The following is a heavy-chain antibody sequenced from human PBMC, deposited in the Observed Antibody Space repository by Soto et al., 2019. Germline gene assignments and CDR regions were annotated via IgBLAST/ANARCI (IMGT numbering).Heavy chain of an antibody. Sequence: QVQLMQSGAEVKKPGASVKVSCKASGDTFTDYYIHWVRQAPGQGLEWMETVNPSGGHTTYAQHFLGRVTMTRDTSTSTLYMELTSLTSDDTAIYYFARGGHVVVVTAALDYWGQGTLVTVSS. V-gene: IGHV1-46*01. CDR1: GDTFTDYY. J-gene: IGHJ4*02. CDR2: VNPSGGHT. D-gene: IGHD2-21*02. CDR3: ARGGHVVVVTAALDY.